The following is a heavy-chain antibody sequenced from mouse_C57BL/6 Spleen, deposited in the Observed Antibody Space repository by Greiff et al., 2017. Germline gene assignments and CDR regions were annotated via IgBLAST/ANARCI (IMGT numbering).Heavy chain of an antibody. J-gene: IGHJ3*01. D-gene: IGHD1-1*01. CDR3: ARVYGSGGFAY. V-gene: IGHV5-4*03. CDR2: ISDGGSYT. CDR1: GFTFSSYA. Sequence: EVKLMESGGGLVKPGGSLKLSCAASGFTFSSYAMSWVRQTPEKRLEWVATISDGGSYTYYPDNVKGRFTISRDNAKNNLYLQMSHLKSEDTAMYYCARVYGSGGFAYWGQGTLVTVSA.